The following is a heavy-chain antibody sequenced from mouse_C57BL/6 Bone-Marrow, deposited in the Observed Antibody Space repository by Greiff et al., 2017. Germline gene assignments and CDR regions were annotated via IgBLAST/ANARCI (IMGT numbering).Heavy chain of an antibody. CDR3: ASGSTVVDWYFDV. CDR1: GYTFTSYW. Sequence: QVQLQQPGAELVMPGASVKLSCKASGYTFTSYWMHWVKQRPGQGLEWIGEIDPSDSYTNYNQKFKGKSTLTVDKSSSTAYMQLSSLTSEDSAVYYCASGSTVVDWYFDVWGKGTTVTVSA. D-gene: IGHD1-1*01. V-gene: IGHV1-69*01. J-gene: IGHJ1*03. CDR2: IDPSDSYT.